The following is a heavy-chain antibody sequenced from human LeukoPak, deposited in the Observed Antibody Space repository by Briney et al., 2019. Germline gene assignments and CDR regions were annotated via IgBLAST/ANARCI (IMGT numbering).Heavy chain of an antibody. J-gene: IGHJ4*02. CDR1: GGSISSYY. V-gene: IGHV4-38-2*02. CDR2: IYHSGST. Sequence: SETLSLTCTVSGGSISSYYWGWIRQPPGKGLEWIGSIYHSGSTYYNPSLKSRVTISVDTSKNQFSLKLSSVTAADTAVYYCARDNYYGSGSYLSKGYYFDYWGQGTLVTVSS. CDR3: ARDNYYGSGSYLSKGYYFDY. D-gene: IGHD3-10*01.